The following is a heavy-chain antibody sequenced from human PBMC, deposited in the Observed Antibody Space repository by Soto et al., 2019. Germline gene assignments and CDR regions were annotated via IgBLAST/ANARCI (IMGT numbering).Heavy chain of an antibody. CDR2: IYSGGST. CDR1: GFSVSRDY. J-gene: IGHJ6*02. Sequence: VQLVETGGDLIQPGGSLRLSCAASGFSVSRDYLTWVRQAPGKGLEWVSVIYSGGSTYYADSVKGRFTISRDSSKNTLYLQMNSLRAEDTAVYFCARGDDALDVCGQGTTVTVSS. CDR3: ARGDDALDV. V-gene: IGHV3-53*02.